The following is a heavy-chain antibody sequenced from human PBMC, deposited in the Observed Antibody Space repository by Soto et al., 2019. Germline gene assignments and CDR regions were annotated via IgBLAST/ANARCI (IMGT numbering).Heavy chain of an antibody. J-gene: IGHJ4*02. CDR3: AKGASHAPFEK. CDR2: ISGSGDKT. CDR1: GFDFNDFA. Sequence: EVHLLESGGDLVLPGGSLRLSCAASGFDFNDFAMNWVRQAPGKGPEWLSTISGSGDKTFHSDSVKGRFNISRDNSNNKMFLQMNSLRAEDTAIYYCAKGASHAPFEKWGRGTLVTVSS. V-gene: IGHV3-23*01.